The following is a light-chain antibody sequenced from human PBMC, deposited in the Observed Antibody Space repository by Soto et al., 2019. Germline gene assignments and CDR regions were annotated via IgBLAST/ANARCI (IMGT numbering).Light chain of an antibody. J-gene: IGKJ5*01. V-gene: IGKV1-5*03. Sequence: DIQMTQSPSTLSAPVGDRVTITCRASQSISSWLAWYQQKPGKAPKSLIYKASSLESGVPSRFSGGGSGTEFTLTISSLQPDDFATYYCQQYNSYPITFGQGTRLEIK. CDR3: QQYNSYPIT. CDR1: QSISSW. CDR2: KAS.